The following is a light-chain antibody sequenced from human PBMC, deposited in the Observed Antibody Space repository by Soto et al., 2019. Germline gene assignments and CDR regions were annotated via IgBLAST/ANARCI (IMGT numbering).Light chain of an antibody. J-gene: IGLJ1*01. Sequence: QSALTQPPSASGSPDQSVTTPAPGTTSDVGGYNYVSWYQHHPGKAPKLIIYEVYKRPSGVPDRFSGSKSGNTAALTVSGLQAEDEADYYCSSYVGTNSYVFGTGTKVTVL. CDR2: EVY. CDR3: SSYVGTNSYV. CDR1: TSDVGGYNY. V-gene: IGLV2-8*01.